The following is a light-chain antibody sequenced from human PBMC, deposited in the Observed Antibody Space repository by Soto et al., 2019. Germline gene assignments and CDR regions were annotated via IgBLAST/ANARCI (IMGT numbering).Light chain of an antibody. V-gene: IGKV3-15*01. CDR1: QTGSTS. J-gene: IGKJ1*01. CDR3: HQYNNWPPWT. CDR2: GAS. Sequence: EIVLTQSPGTLSLSPGDTATLSCKASQTGSTSLSWYQQKPGQAPRLLIYGASTRATGIPARFSGSGSGTEFTLTISSLQSEDFAVYYCHQYNNWPPWTFGQGTKVDIK.